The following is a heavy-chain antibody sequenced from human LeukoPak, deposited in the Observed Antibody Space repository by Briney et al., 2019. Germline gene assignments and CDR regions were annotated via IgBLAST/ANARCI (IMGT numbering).Heavy chain of an antibody. V-gene: IGHV3-48*04. Sequence: PGGSLRLSCAASGFTFSSYSMNWVRQAPGKGLEWVSYISSSSSTIYYADSVKGRFTISRDNAKNSLYLQMNSPRAEDTAVYYCARQGGWYKTNNDDYWGQGTLVTVSS. CDR1: GFTFSSYS. J-gene: IGHJ4*02. D-gene: IGHD6-19*01. CDR2: ISSSSSTI. CDR3: ARQGGWYKTNNDDY.